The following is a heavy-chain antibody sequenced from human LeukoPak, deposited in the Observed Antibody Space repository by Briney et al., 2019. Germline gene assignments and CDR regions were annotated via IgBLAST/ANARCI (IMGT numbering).Heavy chain of an antibody. CDR1: GGSISSSNW. Sequence: SGTLSLTCAVSGGSISSSNWWSWVRQPPGKGLEWIGEIYHSGSTNYNPSLKSRVTISVDKSKNQFSLKLSSVTAADTAVYYCARDHCVSSGCYEDYYYGMDVWGRGTTVTVSS. V-gene: IGHV4-4*02. J-gene: IGHJ6*02. CDR3: ARDHCVSSGCYEDYYYGMDV. D-gene: IGHD2-2*01. CDR2: IYHSGST.